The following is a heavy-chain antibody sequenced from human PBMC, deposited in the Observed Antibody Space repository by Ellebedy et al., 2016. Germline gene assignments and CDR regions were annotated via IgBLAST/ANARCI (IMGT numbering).Heavy chain of an antibody. CDR1: GFDFTSAW. J-gene: IGHJ4*02. Sequence: GESLKISCAASGFDFTSAWMSWARQAPGKGLEWVGRIRSKANGGTTEYSAPLEGRFTISRDDSKKILYLQMSSLKSEDTAVYYCGDQFHWGQGTLVTVSS. CDR2: IRSKANGGTT. V-gene: IGHV3-15*01. D-gene: IGHD2-2*01. CDR3: GDQFH.